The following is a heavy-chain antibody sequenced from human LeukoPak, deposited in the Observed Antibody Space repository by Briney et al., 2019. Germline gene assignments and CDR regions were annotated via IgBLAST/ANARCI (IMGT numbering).Heavy chain of an antibody. CDR1: GGSTSSYY. J-gene: IGHJ4*02. CDR3: ARLFWSDSHSFDY. Sequence: WETLSLTCIVSGGSTSSYYWSWIRQPPGKGLEWIGYIHYSGSTNYNPSLKSRVTISLDTSKNQFSLKLSSVTAADTAVYYCARLFWSDSHSFDYWGQGTLVTVSS. CDR2: IHYSGST. D-gene: IGHD3-3*01. V-gene: IGHV4-59*01.